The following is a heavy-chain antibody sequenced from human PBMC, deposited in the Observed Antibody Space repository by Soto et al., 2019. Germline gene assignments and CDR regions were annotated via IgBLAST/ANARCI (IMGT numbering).Heavy chain of an antibody. D-gene: IGHD6-19*01. CDR1: GFTFSSYA. J-gene: IGHJ4*02. CDR2: ISGSGIST. V-gene: IGHV3-23*01. Sequence: EVPLLESGGGLVQPWGSLRLSCAASGFTFSSYAMSWVRQAPGKGLEWVSAISGSGISTYYADSVKGRFTISRDNSNNTLYLQMNSLRAEDTAVYYCAKEGEHSSGWANFDYWGQGTLVTVSS. CDR3: AKEGEHSSGWANFDY.